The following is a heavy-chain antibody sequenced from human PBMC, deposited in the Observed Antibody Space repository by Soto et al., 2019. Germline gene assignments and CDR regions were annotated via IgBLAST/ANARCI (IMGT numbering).Heavy chain of an antibody. Sequence: GSLRLSCAASGFTFSSFGMHWVRQAPGKGLEWVAFVSHDGNNNYQADSVKGRFTISRDNSKNTLYLQMNSLKAEDTAVYYCAKEDTNYYYGMDVWGQGTTVTVSS. J-gene: IGHJ6*02. CDR3: AKEDTNYYYGMDV. V-gene: IGHV3-30*18. D-gene: IGHD2-8*01. CDR2: VSHDGNNN. CDR1: GFTFSSFG.